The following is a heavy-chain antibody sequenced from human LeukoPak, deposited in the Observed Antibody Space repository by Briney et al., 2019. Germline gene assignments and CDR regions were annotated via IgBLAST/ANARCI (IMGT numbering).Heavy chain of an antibody. CDR1: GYTFTGYY. D-gene: IGHD6-13*01. Sequence: GASVKVSCKASGYTFTGYYMHWVRQAPGQGLEWMGWINPNSGGTNYAQKFQGRVTMTGDTSISTAYMELSRLRSDDTAVYYCAKYSSSSAEYFQHWGQGTLVTVSS. J-gene: IGHJ1*01. CDR2: INPNSGGT. V-gene: IGHV1-2*02. CDR3: AKYSSSSAEYFQH.